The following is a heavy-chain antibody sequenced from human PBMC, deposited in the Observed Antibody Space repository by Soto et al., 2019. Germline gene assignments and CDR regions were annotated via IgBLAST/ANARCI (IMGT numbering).Heavy chain of an antibody. Sequence: SETLSLTCAVYGGSFSGYHWTWIRQPPGKGLEWIGEITHSGSTNYNPSLKSRVTISVDTSKNQFSLNLNSVTAADTAVYYCARSSVRGWSYWGQGTLVTVSS. J-gene: IGHJ4*02. CDR1: GGSFSGYH. CDR3: ARSSVRGWSY. D-gene: IGHD3-10*02. CDR2: ITHSGST. V-gene: IGHV4-34*01.